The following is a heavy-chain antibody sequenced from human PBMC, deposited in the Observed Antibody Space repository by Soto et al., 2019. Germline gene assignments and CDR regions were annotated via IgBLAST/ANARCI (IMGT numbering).Heavy chain of an antibody. V-gene: IGHV3-21*01. CDR2: ISSSSSYI. CDR1: GFTFSSYS. CDR3: AYVSYYDSSGYYAGSDY. Sequence: PGGSLRLSCAASGFTFSSYSMNWVRQAPGKGLEWVSSISSSSSYIYYADSVKGRFTISRGNAKNSLYLQMNSLRAEDTAVYYCAYVSYYDSSGYYAGSDYWGQGTLVTVSS. D-gene: IGHD3-22*01. J-gene: IGHJ4*02.